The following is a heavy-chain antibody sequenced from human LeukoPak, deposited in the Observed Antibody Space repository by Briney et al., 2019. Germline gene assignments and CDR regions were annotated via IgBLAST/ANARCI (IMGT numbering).Heavy chain of an antibody. CDR3: ARARVLGTTVPDFDY. CDR2: IYYSGST. CDR1: GGSFSGYH. J-gene: IGHJ4*02. Sequence: SETLSLTCAVYGGSFSGYHWRWIRQPPGKGLEWIGYIYYSGSTNYNPSLKSRVTISVDTSKNQFSLKLSSVTAADTAVYYCARARVLGTTVPDFDYWGQGTLVTVSS. V-gene: IGHV4-59*01. D-gene: IGHD4-17*01.